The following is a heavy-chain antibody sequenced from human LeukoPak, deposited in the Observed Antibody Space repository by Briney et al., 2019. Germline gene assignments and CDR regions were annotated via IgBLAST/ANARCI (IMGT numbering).Heavy chain of an antibody. CDR3: AKADPRRIAVAVYYYGVDV. Sequence: PGGSLRLSCAASGFTFSSYGMHWVRQAPGKGLEWVAVIWYDGSNKYYADSVKGRFTISRDNSKNTLYLQMNSLRAEDTAVYYCAKADPRRIAVAVYYYGVDVWGQGTTVTVSS. CDR2: IWYDGSNK. J-gene: IGHJ6*02. CDR1: GFTFSSYG. D-gene: IGHD6-19*01. V-gene: IGHV3-33*06.